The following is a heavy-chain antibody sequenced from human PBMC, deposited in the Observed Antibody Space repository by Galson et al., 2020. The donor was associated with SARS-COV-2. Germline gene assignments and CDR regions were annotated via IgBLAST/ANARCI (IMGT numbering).Heavy chain of an antibody. CDR3: ARDEGSTVTTWGWFDP. D-gene: IGHD4-17*01. V-gene: IGHV3-30-3*01. CDR2: ISYDGSNK. CDR1: GFTFSSYA. J-gene: IGHJ5*02. Sequence: GESLKIPCAASGFTFSSYAMHWVRQAPGKGLEWVAVISYDGSNKYYADSVKGRFTISRDNSKNTLYLQMNSLRAEDTAVYYCARDEGSTVTTWGWFDPWGQGTLVTVSS.